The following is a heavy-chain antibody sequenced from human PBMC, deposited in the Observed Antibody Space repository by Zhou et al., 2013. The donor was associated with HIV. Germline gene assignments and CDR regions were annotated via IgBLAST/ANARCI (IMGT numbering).Heavy chain of an antibody. CDR3: ARGGGSYDSSGYYDFDY. CDR2: IIPIFGTA. J-gene: IGHJ4*02. CDR1: GGTFSSYA. D-gene: IGHD3-22*01. Sequence: QVQLVQSGAEVKKPGSSVKVSCKASGGTFSSYAISWVRQAPGQGLEWMGGIIPIFGTANYAQKFQGRVTITTDESTSTAYMELSSLRSEDTAVYYCARGGGSYDSSGYYDFDYWGQGTLVTVSS. V-gene: IGHV1-69*05.